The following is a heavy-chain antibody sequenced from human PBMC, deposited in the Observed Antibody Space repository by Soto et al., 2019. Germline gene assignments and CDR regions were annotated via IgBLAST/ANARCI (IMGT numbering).Heavy chain of an antibody. Sequence: GGSLILSCASSGFDFQTYAMSWVRRAPGKGLEWISYISSSSDLTYYADSVKGRFTISRDNAKNSLYLQMNSLRAEDTALYYCATVLGSRRSGSYPSYWGQGTLVTVSS. D-gene: IGHD3-10*01. CDR2: ISSSSDLT. J-gene: IGHJ4*02. V-gene: IGHV3-48*01. CDR3: ATVLGSRRSGSYPSY. CDR1: GFDFQTYA.